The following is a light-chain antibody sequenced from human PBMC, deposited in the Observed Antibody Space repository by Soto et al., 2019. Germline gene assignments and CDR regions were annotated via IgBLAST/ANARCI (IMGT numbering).Light chain of an antibody. CDR1: QSISTY. CDR3: QQYYMYSYT. J-gene: IGKJ2*01. CDR2: HAS. V-gene: IGKV1-5*01. Sequence: DIQMTQPSTLSASVGDRVTLHCRASQSISTYLAWYQQKPGKSPKVLIYHASKLESGVPSRFSGRGSGTEFTLTISSLQPDDFATYYCQQYYMYSYTFGQGTKLDIK.